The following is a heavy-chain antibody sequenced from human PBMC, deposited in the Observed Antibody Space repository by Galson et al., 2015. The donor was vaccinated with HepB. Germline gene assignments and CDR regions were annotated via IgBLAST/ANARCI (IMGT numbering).Heavy chain of an antibody. CDR3: TTTVRPEDFVDY. V-gene: IGHV3-15*01. J-gene: IGHJ4*02. D-gene: IGHD1-14*01. CDR1: GFTFSNYN. Sequence: SLRLSCAASGFTFSNYNMTWVRQAPGKGLEWVGRIKSRTFGGTADYGIPVKGRFTISRDDSKHTLSLLMNSLKTEDTAVYYCTTTVRPEDFVDYWGQGSLVTVSS. CDR2: IKSRTFGGTA.